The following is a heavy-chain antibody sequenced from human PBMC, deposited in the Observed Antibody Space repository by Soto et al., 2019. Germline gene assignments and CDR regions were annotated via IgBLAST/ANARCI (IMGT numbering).Heavy chain of an antibody. CDR3: ARDPYY. V-gene: IGHV3-53*01. CDR1: GFAVSSKY. Sequence: GGSLRLSCASSGFAVSSKYMSWVRQAPGKGLEWVSVIYSGGSTYYADSVKGRFTISRDNSKNTLYLQMNSLRAEDTAVYYCARDPYYWGQGTLVTVSS. J-gene: IGHJ4*02. CDR2: IYSGGST.